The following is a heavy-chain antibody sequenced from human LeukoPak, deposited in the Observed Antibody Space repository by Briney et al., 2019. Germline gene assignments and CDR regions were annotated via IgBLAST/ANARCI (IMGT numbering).Heavy chain of an antibody. J-gene: IGHJ4*02. Sequence: GGSLRLSCAASGFTFSNYWMHWVRQAPGKGLVWVSRINSDGRSRSYAESAKGRFTISRDNAKNTLYLQMNSLRAEDTAVYYCAREAVAGIIDYWGQGTLVTVSS. CDR2: INSDGRSR. D-gene: IGHD6-19*01. CDR1: GFTFSNYW. CDR3: AREAVAGIIDY. V-gene: IGHV3-74*01.